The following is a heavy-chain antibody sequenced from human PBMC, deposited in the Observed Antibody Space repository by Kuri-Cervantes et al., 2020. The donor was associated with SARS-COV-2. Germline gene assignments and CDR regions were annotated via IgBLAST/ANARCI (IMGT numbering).Heavy chain of an antibody. CDR2: ISGSGGST. J-gene: IGHJ4*02. CDR1: GFTFSSYA. D-gene: IGHD5-18*01. V-gene: IGHV3-23*01. Sequence: GESLKISCAASGFTFSSYAMSWVRQAPGKGLEWVSAISGSGGSTYYADSVKGRFTISRDNSKNTLYLQMNSLRAEDTAVYYCASSHGYSYGWVYWGQGTLVTVSS. CDR3: ASSHGYSYGWVY.